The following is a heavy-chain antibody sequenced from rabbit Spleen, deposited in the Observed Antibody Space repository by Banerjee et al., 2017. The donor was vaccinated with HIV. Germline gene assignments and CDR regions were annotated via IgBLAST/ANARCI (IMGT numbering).Heavy chain of an antibody. CDR2: INMFTGKS. CDR3: ARDLVAAIGWNFNL. V-gene: IGHV1S40*01. Sequence: QSLAESGGDLVKPGASLTLTCTASGVSLNDKDVMCWVRQAPGKGLEWIACINMFTGKSVYASWAKGRFFMSRPSSTTVTLQMTSLTVADTATYFCARDLVAAIGWNFNLWGPGTLVTVS. J-gene: IGHJ4*01. D-gene: IGHD5-1*01. CDR1: GVSLNDKDV.